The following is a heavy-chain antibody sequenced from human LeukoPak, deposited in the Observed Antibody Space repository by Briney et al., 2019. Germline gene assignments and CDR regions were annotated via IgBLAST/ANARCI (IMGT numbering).Heavy chain of an antibody. D-gene: IGHD1-26*01. J-gene: IGHJ3*02. CDR2: IYYSGST. CDR3: ARPSGSYSRLDAFDI. V-gene: IGHV4-39*07. Sequence: SEALSLTCTVSGGSISSSSYYWGWIRQPPGKGLEWIGSIYYSGSTYYNPSLKSRVTISVDTSKNQFSLKLSSVTAADTAVYYCARPSGSYSRLDAFDIWGQGTMVTVSS. CDR1: GGSISSSSYY.